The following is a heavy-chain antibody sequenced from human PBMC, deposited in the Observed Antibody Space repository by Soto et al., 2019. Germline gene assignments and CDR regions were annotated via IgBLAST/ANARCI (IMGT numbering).Heavy chain of an antibody. CDR1: GFSFSSYA. CDR2: ISGSGDGT. J-gene: IGHJ4*02. CDR3: AKRATGTYFDY. V-gene: IGHV3-23*01. D-gene: IGHD1-1*01. Sequence: GGSLRLSCAASGFSFSSYAMNWVRQAPGKGLEWVSVISGSGDGTYYADSVKGRFTISRDNSKNTLYLQMNSLRAEDTAVYYCAKRATGTYFDYWGQGTLVTVSS.